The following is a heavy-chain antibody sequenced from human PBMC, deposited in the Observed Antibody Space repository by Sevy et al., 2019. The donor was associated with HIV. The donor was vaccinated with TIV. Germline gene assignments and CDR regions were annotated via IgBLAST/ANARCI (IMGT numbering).Heavy chain of an antibody. Sequence: GGSLRLSCATFGFNLRNSWMAWVRQTPGKGLEFLADIKQDGYETYYVDSVKGRFTISRDNAKNSLHLQMNSLRAEDTAMYFCVRHKEEGASVLDYWGQGTPVTVSS. CDR3: VRHKEEGASVLDY. CDR2: IKQDGYET. CDR1: GFNLRNSW. D-gene: IGHD1-26*01. V-gene: IGHV3-7*03. J-gene: IGHJ4*02.